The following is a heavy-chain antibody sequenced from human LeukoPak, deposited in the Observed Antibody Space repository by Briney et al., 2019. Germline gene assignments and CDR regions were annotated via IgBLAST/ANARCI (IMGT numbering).Heavy chain of an antibody. V-gene: IGHV3-30-3*02. CDR2: ISSDGTNE. J-gene: IGHJ4*02. CDR3: TKCVTEPGTCYFNN. Sequence: QTGGSLRLSCAASVFTFSDHPMHWVRQAPGKGLEWVAFISSDGTNEFYADSVRGRFTISRDNSKNTLYLQINSLGADDTAIYYCTKCVTEPGTCYFNNWGQGTLVTVSS. D-gene: IGHD1-14*01. CDR1: VFTFSDHP.